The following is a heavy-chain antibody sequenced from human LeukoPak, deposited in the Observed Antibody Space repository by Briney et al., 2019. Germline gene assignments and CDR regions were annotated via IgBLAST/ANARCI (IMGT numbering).Heavy chain of an antibody. Sequence: PGGSLRLSCAASGFTFSTYNMNWVRQAPGKGLEWVSSISTSGTYIYYADLVKGRFTVSRDNAKNSLYLQMNSLRAEDTAVYYCARGYYEAFDIWGQGTMVTVSS. CDR2: ISTSGTYI. CDR1: GFTFSTYN. J-gene: IGHJ3*02. D-gene: IGHD3-22*01. V-gene: IGHV3-21*01. CDR3: ARGYYEAFDI.